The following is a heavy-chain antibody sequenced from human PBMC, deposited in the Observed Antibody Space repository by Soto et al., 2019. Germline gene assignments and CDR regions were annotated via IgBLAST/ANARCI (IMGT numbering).Heavy chain of an antibody. CDR3: AGWRRYSSAPWGYYYYGMDV. V-gene: IGHV1-69*01. CDR1: GGTFSSYA. Sequence: QVQLVQSGAEVKKPGSSVKVSCKASGGTFSSYAISWVRQAPGQGLEWMGGIIPIVGTANYAQKFQGRVTITADESTSTAHMELRSLRSEDTAVYYCAGWRRYSSAPWGYYYYGMDVWGQGTTVTVSS. J-gene: IGHJ6*02. CDR2: IIPIVGTA. D-gene: IGHD6-25*01.